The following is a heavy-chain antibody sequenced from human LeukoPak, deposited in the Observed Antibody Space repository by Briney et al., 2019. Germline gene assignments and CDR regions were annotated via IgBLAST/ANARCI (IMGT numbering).Heavy chain of an antibody. CDR3: ARWASLIAAAGGGDAFDI. CDR1: GYTFTSYY. D-gene: IGHD6-13*01. CDR2: INPSGGST. V-gene: IGHV1-46*01. J-gene: IGHJ3*02. Sequence: ASVKVSCKASGYTFTSYYMHWVRMAPGQGLEWMGIINPSGGSTSYAQKFQGRVTMTRDTSTSTVYMELSSLRSEDTAVYYCARWASLIAAAGGGDAFDIWGQGTMVTVSS.